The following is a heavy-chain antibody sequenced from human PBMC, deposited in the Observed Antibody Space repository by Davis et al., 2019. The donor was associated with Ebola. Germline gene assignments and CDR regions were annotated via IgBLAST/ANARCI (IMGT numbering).Heavy chain of an antibody. CDR3: VKGAFSMPLDF. V-gene: IGHV3-23*01. D-gene: IGHD2-2*01. CDR2: ITSSGGST. Sequence: GESLKISCSASGFTFSSFAMSWVRQAPGKGLEWVSTITSSGGSTYHADSVKGRFSVPRDSSRSTLSLQMNSLRAEDTAVYYCVKGAFSMPLDFWGQGTLVTVSS. CDR1: GFTFSSFA. J-gene: IGHJ4*02.